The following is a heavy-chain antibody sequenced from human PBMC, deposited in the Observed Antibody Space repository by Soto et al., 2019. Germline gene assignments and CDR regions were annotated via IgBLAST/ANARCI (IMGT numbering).Heavy chain of an antibody. D-gene: IGHD3-3*01. CDR1: GGSISSSNW. CDR2: IYHSGST. V-gene: IGHV4-4*02. J-gene: IGHJ6*02. CDR3: ARVTYYDFWSGYGSNYYGMDV. Sequence: SETLSLTCAVSGGSISSSNWWSWVRQPPGKGLEWIGEIYHSGSTNYNPSLKSRVTISVDKSKNQFSLKLSSVTAADTAVYYCARVTYYDFWSGYGSNYYGMDVWGQGTPVTVYS.